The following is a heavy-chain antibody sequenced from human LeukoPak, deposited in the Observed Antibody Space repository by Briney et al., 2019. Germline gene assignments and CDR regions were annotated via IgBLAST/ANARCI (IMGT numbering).Heavy chain of an antibody. J-gene: IGHJ4*02. CDR3: ARGRPHGNDY. CDR2: ISWNSGSI. Sequence: GGSLRLSCAASGFTFDDYAMHWVRQAPGKGLEWVSGISWNSGSIGYADSVRGRFTISRDNAKNSLYLQMNSLRVEDTAVYYCARGRPHGNDYWGQGTLVTVSS. D-gene: IGHD4-23*01. V-gene: IGHV3-9*01. CDR1: GFTFDDYA.